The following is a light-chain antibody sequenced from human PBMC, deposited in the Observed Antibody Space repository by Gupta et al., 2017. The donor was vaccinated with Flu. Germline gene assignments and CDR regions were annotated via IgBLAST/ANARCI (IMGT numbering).Light chain of an antibody. V-gene: IGKV1-17*01. J-gene: IGKJ4*01. CDR2: AAS. CDR1: QGVGHD. CDR3: RRHKAYSQFT. Sequence: DIQMTQSPSSLSASVGDRVTISCRASQGVGHDLGWYQQKPGKAPKRLIYAASNWQYGVPSRFSGSGSGTEFTLTISSRQPEDFATYFCRRHKAYSQFTFGGGTKVEIK.